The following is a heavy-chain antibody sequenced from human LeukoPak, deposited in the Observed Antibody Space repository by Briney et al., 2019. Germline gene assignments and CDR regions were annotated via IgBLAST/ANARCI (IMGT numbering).Heavy chain of an antibody. D-gene: IGHD4-17*01. CDR1: GYSISSGYY. Sequence: SETLSLTCTVSGYSISSGYYWGWIRQPPGKGLEWIGSIYHSGNTYYNPSLKSRVTISVDTSKNQFSLKLSSVTAADTAVYYCARVSTVILFYFDYWGQGTLVTASS. CDR2: IYHSGNT. CDR3: ARVSTVILFYFDY. J-gene: IGHJ4*02. V-gene: IGHV4-38-2*02.